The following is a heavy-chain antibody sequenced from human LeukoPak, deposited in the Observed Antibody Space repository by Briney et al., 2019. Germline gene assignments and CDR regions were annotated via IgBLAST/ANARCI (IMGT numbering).Heavy chain of an antibody. CDR1: GFTFSNYA. CDR3: AKRSVVTTTQPGNYFDY. Sequence: GGSLRLSCAASGFTFSNYAMNWVRQAPGKGLEWVSAISGHDTSTYYAGSVKGRFTISRNNSKNTLYLQMNSLRAEDTAIYYCAKRSVVTTTQPGNYFDYWGQGTLVTVSS. CDR2: ISGHDTST. D-gene: IGHD2-21*02. J-gene: IGHJ4*02. V-gene: IGHV3-23*01.